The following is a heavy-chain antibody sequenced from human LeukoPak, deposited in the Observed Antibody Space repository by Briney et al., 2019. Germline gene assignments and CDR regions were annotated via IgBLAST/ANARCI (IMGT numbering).Heavy chain of an antibody. V-gene: IGHV3-9*01. J-gene: IGHJ4*02. CDR2: ISWNSGII. Sequence: GGSLRLSCVASGFPFDDYGMFWVRQSPGKGLEWVSSISWNSGIIDYADSVKGRFTISRDNSKNTLYLQMNSLRAEDTAVYYCAKLALGYCSSSSCPDYWGQGTLVTVSS. CDR3: AKLALGYCSSSSCPDY. CDR1: GFPFDDYG. D-gene: IGHD2-2*01.